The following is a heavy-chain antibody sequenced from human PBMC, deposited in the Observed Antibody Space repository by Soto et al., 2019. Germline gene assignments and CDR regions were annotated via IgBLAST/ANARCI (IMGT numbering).Heavy chain of an antibody. D-gene: IGHD3-22*01. Sequence: SETLSLTCTVSGGSISSGGYYWSWIRQHPGKGLEWIGYIYYSGSTYYNPSLKSRVTISVDTSKNQFSLKLSSVTAADTAVYYCARDLPHYHDSSGYHRGYFDYWGQGTLVTVSS. CDR3: ARDLPHYHDSSGYHRGYFDY. CDR1: GGSISSGGYY. J-gene: IGHJ4*02. CDR2: IYYSGST. V-gene: IGHV4-31*03.